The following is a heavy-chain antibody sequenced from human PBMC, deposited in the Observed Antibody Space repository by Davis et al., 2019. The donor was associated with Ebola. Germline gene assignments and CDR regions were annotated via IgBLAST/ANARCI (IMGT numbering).Heavy chain of an antibody. CDR1: GGSISSGSYY. Sequence: LRLSCTVSGGSISSGSYYWSWIRQPAGKGLEWIGHIYTSGSTNYNPSLKSRVTISVDTSKNQFSLKLSSVTAADTAVYYCARDYPYYDFWSGMWDYWGQGTLVTVSS. V-gene: IGHV4-61*09. CDR2: IYTSGST. D-gene: IGHD3-3*01. CDR3: ARDYPYYDFWSGMWDY. J-gene: IGHJ4*02.